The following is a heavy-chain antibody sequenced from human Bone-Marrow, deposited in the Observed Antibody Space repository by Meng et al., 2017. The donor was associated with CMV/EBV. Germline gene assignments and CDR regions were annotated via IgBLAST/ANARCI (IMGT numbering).Heavy chain of an antibody. CDR2: IYSGGST. D-gene: IGHD5-12*01. Sequence: GGSLRLSCAASGFTFSSYSMNWVRQAPGKGLEWVSVIYSGGSTYYADSVKGRFTISRDNSKNTLYLQMNSLRAEDTAVYYCARDLGHSGYDYWGQGTLVTVSS. CDR3: ARDLGHSGYDY. V-gene: IGHV3-66*02. J-gene: IGHJ4*02. CDR1: GFTFSSYS.